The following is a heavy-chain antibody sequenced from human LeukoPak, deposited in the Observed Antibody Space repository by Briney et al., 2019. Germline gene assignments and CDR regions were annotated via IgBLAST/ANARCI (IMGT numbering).Heavy chain of an antibody. CDR2: ISSTASSI. Sequence: GGSLRLSCAASEFTFSSYSMSWVRQAPGKGLEWVSYISSTASSISYAVSVKGRFTISRDNAKNSLYLQMNSLRAEDTAVYYCARDVTYHGGDWFDPWGQGTLVTVSS. CDR1: EFTFSSYS. D-gene: IGHD4-23*01. J-gene: IGHJ5*02. CDR3: ARDVTYHGGDWFDP. V-gene: IGHV3-48*04.